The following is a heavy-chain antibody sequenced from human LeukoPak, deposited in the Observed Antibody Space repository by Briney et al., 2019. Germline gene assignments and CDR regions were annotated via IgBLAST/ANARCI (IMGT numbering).Heavy chain of an antibody. CDR3: ARVTIYGDYLENWFDP. V-gene: IGHV1-2*02. CDR2: INPNSGGT. D-gene: IGHD4-17*01. CDR1: GYTFIGYY. Sequence: ASVKVSCKTSGYTFIGYYIHWVRQAPGQGLEWMGWINPNSGGTNYAQKFQGRVTMTRDTSISTAYMELSSLRSDDTAVYYCARVTIYGDYLENWFDPWGQGTLVTVSS. J-gene: IGHJ5*02.